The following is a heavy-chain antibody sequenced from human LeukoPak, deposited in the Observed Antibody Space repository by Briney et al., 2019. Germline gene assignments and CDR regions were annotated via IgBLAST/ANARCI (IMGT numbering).Heavy chain of an antibody. J-gene: IGHJ3*02. V-gene: IGHV3-7*01. CDR3: ARDYYDSSDI. CDR1: GFTFSSYW. CDR2: IKQDGSEK. Sequence: GGSLRLSCVASGFTFSSYWMSWVRQAPGKGLEWVANIKQDGSEKYYVDSVKGRFTISRDNAKNSLYLQMNSLRAEDTAVYYCARDYYDSSDIWGQGTMVTVSS. D-gene: IGHD3-22*01.